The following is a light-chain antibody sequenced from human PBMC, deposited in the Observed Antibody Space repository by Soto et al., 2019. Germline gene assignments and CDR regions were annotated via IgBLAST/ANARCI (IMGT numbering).Light chain of an antibody. J-gene: IGKJ1*01. CDR1: QGIRTY. Sequence: DLQMTQSPSSLSASVGDRVTITCRASQGIRTYVNSYQQKPGQAPTLLIYAASRLQRGFPSWFSFSGSETGFTLTISSLQPEDFSTYSCQQSYRTTWTFGQGTKVDIK. CDR3: QQSYRTTWT. V-gene: IGKV1-39*01. CDR2: AAS.